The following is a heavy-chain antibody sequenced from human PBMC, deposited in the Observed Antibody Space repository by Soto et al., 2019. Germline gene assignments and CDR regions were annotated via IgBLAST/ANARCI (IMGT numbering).Heavy chain of an antibody. CDR1: GFTFSDYY. CDR2: ISSSGSTI. J-gene: IGHJ4*02. D-gene: IGHD4-4*01. V-gene: IGHV3-11*01. CDR3: ARDPPRSTVTKLFDY. Sequence: GGSLRLSCAASGFTFSDYYMSWIRQAPGKGLEWVSYISSSGSTIYYADSVKGRFTISRDNAKNSLYLQMNSLRAEDTAVYYCARDPPRSTVTKLFDYWGQGTLVTVSS.